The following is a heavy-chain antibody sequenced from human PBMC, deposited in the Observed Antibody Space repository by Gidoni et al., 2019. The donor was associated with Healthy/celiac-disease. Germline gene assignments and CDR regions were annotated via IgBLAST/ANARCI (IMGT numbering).Heavy chain of an antibody. V-gene: IGHV4-39*01. CDR1: GGSISSSSYY. D-gene: IGHD3-16*02. J-gene: IGHJ3*02. CDR2: IYYSGST. CDR3: ASYYDYVWGSYRFHDAFDI. Sequence: QLQLQESGPGLVKPSETLSLTCTVSGGSISSSSYYWGWIRQPPGKGLEWIGSIYYSGSTYYNPSLKSRVTISVDTSKNQFSLKLSSVTAADTAVYYCASYYDYVWGSYRFHDAFDIWGQGTMVTVSS.